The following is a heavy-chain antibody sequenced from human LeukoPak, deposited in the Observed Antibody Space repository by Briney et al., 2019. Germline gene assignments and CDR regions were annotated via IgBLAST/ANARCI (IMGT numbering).Heavy chain of an antibody. D-gene: IGHD5-18*01. V-gene: IGHV3-48*02. CDR3: ARMIDYNYGYALDY. CDR2: MSTSGSI. J-gene: IGHJ4*02. CDR1: GFTLSSYT. Sequence: PGGSLRLSCAASGFTLSSYTMNWVRQAPGKGLEWVSYMSTSGSISYTDSVKGRFTISRDSAKNSLYLQMNSLRDGDTAVYYCARMIDYNYGYALDYWGQGTLVTVSS.